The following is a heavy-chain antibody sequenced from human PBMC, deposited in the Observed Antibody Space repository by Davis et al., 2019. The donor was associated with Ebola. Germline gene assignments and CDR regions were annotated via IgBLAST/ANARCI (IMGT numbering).Heavy chain of an antibody. Sequence: GESLKISCKGSGYSFFSYWISWVRQMPGKGLEWMGTIDPSISYTNYGPSFGGHVTISADTSISTAYLQWNSLKASDTAMYYCARHYTSKFESDYWGQGTLVSVSS. CDR3: ARHYTSKFESDY. V-gene: IGHV5-10-1*01. CDR2: IDPSISYT. J-gene: IGHJ4*02. CDR1: GYSFFSYW. D-gene: IGHD3-3*01.